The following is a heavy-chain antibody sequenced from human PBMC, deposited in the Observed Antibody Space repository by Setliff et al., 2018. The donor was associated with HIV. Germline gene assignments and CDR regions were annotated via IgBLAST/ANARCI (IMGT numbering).Heavy chain of an antibody. CDR1: GGSFSGHY. V-gene: IGHV4-34*01. D-gene: IGHD6-13*01. CDR3: ARAGYNSRPYYFDY. CDR2: IYHSGST. J-gene: IGHJ4*02. Sequence: PSETLSLTCAVYGGSFSGHYWSWIRQPPGKGLEWIAYIYHSGSTNYNPSLKSRVTVSIDTSKNQFSLKLNSVTAADTAVYYCARAGYNSRPYYFDYWVQGTLVTVSS.